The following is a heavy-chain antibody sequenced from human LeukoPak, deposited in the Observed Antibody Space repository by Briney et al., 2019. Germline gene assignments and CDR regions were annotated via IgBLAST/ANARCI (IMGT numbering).Heavy chain of an antibody. J-gene: IGHJ4*02. CDR1: GGSISSSSYY. Sequence: PSETLSLTCTVSGGSISSSSYYWGWIRQPPGKGLEWIRSIYYSGSTYYNPSLKSRVTISVDTSKNQFSLKLSSVTAADTAVYYCARRRWFGATREGIDYWGQGTLVTVSS. CDR3: ARRRWFGATREGIDY. D-gene: IGHD3-10*01. V-gene: IGHV4-39*07. CDR2: IYYSGST.